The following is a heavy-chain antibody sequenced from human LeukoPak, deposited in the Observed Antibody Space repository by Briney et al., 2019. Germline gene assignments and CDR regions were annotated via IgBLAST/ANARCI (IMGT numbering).Heavy chain of an antibody. CDR1: GFTFSSYG. J-gene: IGHJ4*02. D-gene: IGHD2-15*01. V-gene: IGHV3-30*18. Sequence: PGRSLRLSCSASGFTFSSYGMHWVRQAPGKGLEWVAVISYDGSSKYYADSVKGRFTISRDNSKNTLYLQMHSLKTEDTAVYYCAKDRARTVVAEFDYWGQGTLVTVSS. CDR3: AKDRARTVVAEFDY. CDR2: ISYDGSSK.